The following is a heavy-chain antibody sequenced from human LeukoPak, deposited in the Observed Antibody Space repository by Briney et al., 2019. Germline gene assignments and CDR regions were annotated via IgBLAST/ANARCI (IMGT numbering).Heavy chain of an antibody. J-gene: IGHJ4*02. Sequence: PGGSLRLSCAASGFTFSSYSMNWVRQAPGKGLEWVSSISRSSSYIYYADSVKGRFTISRDNAKNSLYLQMNSLRAEDTAVYYCARALVSGLTYYYDSSGYAFGYWGQGTLVTVSS. CDR3: ARALVSGLTYYYDSSGYAFGY. D-gene: IGHD3-22*01. V-gene: IGHV3-21*01. CDR2: ISRSSSYI. CDR1: GFTFSSYS.